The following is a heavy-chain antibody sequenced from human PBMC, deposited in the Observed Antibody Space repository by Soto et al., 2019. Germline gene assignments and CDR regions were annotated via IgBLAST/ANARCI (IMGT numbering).Heavy chain of an antibody. V-gene: IGHV4-59*01. J-gene: IGHJ4*02. CDR1: GGSISSYY. D-gene: IGHD3-9*01. Sequence: NPSETLSLTCTVSGGSISSYYWSWIRQPPGKGLEWIGYIYYSGSTNYNPSLKSRVTVSVDTSKNQFSLKLSSVTAADTAVYYCARGERSREYFDWLWGGFDYWGQGTLVTVSS. CDR3: ARGERSREYFDWLWGGFDY. CDR2: IYYSGST.